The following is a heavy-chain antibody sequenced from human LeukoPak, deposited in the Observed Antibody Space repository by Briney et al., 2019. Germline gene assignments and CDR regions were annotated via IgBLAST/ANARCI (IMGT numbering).Heavy chain of an antibody. V-gene: IGHV3-30*18. CDR3: AKEIGSWFPYYYYYYGMDV. CDR2: ISYDGSNK. J-gene: IGHJ6*02. D-gene: IGHD6-13*01. Sequence: GRSLRLSCAASGFTFSSYGMHWVRQAPGKGLVGVAVISYDGSNKYYADSVKGRFTISRDNSKNTLYLQMNSLRAEDTAVYYCAKEIGSWFPYYYYYYGMDVWGQGTTVTVSS. CDR1: GFTFSSYG.